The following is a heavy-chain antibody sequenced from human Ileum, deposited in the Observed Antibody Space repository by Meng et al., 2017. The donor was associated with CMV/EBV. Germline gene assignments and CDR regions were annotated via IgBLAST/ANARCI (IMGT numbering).Heavy chain of an antibody. CDR2: ISTYNGNT. J-gene: IGHJ4*02. V-gene: IGHV1-18*01. D-gene: IGHD3-10*01. Sequence: SGYPFTSYCISWVRQAPGQGLEWMGWISTYNGNTNYAQKVQGRVTMTTDTSTTTVYMELRSLRSDDTAVYYCARGRAYGSGSYLPDYWGQGTLVTVSS. CDR3: ARGRAYGSGSYLPDY. CDR1: GYPFTSYC.